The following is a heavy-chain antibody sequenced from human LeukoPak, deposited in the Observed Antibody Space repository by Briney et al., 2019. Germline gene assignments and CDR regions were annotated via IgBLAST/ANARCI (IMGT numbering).Heavy chain of an antibody. CDR3: AKITMARTPNY. CDR2: INENGRKT. D-gene: IGHD3-10*01. V-gene: IGHV3-23*01. J-gene: IGHJ4*02. Sequence: GGSLRLSCAASGLTFSSYAMNWVRQASGKGLEWVSGINENGRKTYYADSVKGRFSISRDNSENTLYLQMSDLRAEDTAVYFCAKITMARTPNYWGQGTLVTVSS. CDR1: GLTFSSYA.